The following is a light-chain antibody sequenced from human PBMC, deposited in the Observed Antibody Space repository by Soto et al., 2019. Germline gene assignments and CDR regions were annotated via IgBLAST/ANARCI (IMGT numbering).Light chain of an antibody. CDR2: DVS. CDR3: CSYAGSYTPWV. J-gene: IGLJ1*01. Sequence: QSALTQPRSVSGSPGQSVTISCTGTSSDVGGYNYVSWYHQHPGKAPKLMIYDVSKRPSGVPDRFSGSKSGNTASLTISGLQAEDEADYYCCSYAGSYTPWVFGTGTKVTVL. V-gene: IGLV2-11*01. CDR1: SSDVGGYNY.